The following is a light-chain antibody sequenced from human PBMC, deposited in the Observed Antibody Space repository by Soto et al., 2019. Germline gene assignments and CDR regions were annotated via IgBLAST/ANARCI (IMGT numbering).Light chain of an antibody. V-gene: IGKV3-15*01. CDR3: QQYNNWPRT. CDR2: DAS. Sequence: EIVMTQSPATLSVSPGERATLSCRASQSISSKLAWYQQKGGQAPRLLIYDASTRATGIPARFSGSGSGTEFTLSIASLPSEDFAVYYCQQYNNWPRTFGQGTKVEIK. J-gene: IGKJ1*01. CDR1: QSISSK.